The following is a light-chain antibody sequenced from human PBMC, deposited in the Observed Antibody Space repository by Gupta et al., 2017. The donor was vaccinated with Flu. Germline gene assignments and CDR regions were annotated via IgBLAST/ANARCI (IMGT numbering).Light chain of an antibody. J-gene: IGKJ5*01. CDR3: RQALETPIT. V-gene: IGKV2-28*01. CDR2: LNS. Sequence: DILLTQSPLSLSVTPGEPASISCTSTQSRIYKNGNNDLDWYLQMPGQSPQLLIYLNSRRASGVPDRFRGSGSGTGFTLMISRVEAEDVGTYYCRQALETPITFGQGTLLEI. CDR1: QSRIYKNGNND.